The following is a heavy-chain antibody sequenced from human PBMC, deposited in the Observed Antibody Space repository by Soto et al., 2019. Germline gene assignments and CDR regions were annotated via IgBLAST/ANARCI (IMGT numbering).Heavy chain of an antibody. J-gene: IGHJ2*01. CDR2: IYYSGST. Sequence: QVQLQESGPGLVKPSQTLSLTCTVSGGSISSGGYYWSWIRQHPGKGLEWIGYIYYSGSTYYNPSLKSRVTISVDTSKNQFSLKVSAVTAADTAVYYCARGPGDDFRDWYFDLWGRGTLVTVSS. V-gene: IGHV4-31*03. CDR3: ARGPGDDFRDWYFDL. CDR1: GGSISSGGYY. D-gene: IGHD3-3*01.